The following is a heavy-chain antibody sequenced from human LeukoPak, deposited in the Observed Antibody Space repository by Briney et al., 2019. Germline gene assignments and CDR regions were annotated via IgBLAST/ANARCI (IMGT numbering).Heavy chain of an antibody. CDR3: ARSSYSSSSSV. J-gene: IGHJ3*01. CDR2: INSDGSEG. D-gene: IGHD6-6*01. V-gene: IGHV3-7*03. CDR1: GFTFSSYA. Sequence: GGSLRLSCAASGFTFSSYAMSWSRQAPGKGLEWVASINSDGSEGYYADVVKGRFTISRDNAKNSLYLQINSLRAEDTAVYYCARSSYSSSSSVWGQGTMVTVSS.